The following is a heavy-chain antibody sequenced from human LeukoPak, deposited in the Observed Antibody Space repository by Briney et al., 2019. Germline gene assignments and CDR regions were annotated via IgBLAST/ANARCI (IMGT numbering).Heavy chain of an antibody. CDR3: ARDLASGYRYDY. CDR1: GFTFSGYE. Sequence: GGSLRLSCAASGFTFSGYEMSWVRQAPGKGLEWVSYISGTGTRIYYADSVKGRFTTSRDNAKNSLYLQMNSLRADDTALYYCARDLASGYRYDYWGQGILVTVSS. CDR2: ISGTGTRI. D-gene: IGHD3-3*01. J-gene: IGHJ4*02. V-gene: IGHV3-48*03.